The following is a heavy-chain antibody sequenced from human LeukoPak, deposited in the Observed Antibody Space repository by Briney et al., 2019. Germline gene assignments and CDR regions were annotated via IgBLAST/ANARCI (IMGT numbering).Heavy chain of an antibody. CDR3: ARAVRNTVWENYYFDY. Sequence: SETLSLTCTVSGGSISSSNWWSWVRQPPGKGLEWIGEIYHSGSTNYNPSLKSRVTISVDKSKNQFSLKLSSVTAADTAVYYCARAVRNTVWENYYFDYWGQGTLVTVSS. J-gene: IGHJ4*02. D-gene: IGHD1-26*01. CDR2: IYHSGST. V-gene: IGHV4-4*02. CDR1: GGSISSSNW.